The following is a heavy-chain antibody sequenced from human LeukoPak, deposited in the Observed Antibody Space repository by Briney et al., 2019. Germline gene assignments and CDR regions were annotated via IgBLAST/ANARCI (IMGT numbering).Heavy chain of an antibody. D-gene: IGHD3-22*01. CDR1: GFTFSSYW. V-gene: IGHV3-7*03. CDR3: ARDFTMIIQVPDY. J-gene: IGHJ4*02. CDR2: IKQDGSEK. Sequence: GGSLRLSCAVSGFTFSSYWMSWVRQAPGKGLEWVANIKQDGSEKYYVDSVKGRFTTSRDNAKNSLYLQMNSLGAEDTAVYYCARDFTMIIQVPDYWGQGTLVTVSS.